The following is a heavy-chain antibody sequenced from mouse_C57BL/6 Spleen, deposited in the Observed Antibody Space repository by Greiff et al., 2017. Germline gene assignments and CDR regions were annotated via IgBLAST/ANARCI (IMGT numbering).Heavy chain of an antibody. D-gene: IGHD1-1*01. Sequence: VHVKQSGAELVRPGASVKLSCTASGFNIKDYYMHWVKQRPEQGLEWIGRIDPEDGDTEYAPKFQGKATMTADTSSNTAYLQLSSLTSEDTAVDYCTTFTTVGSFPHWGQGTLVTVSA. J-gene: IGHJ3*01. CDR1: GFNIKDYY. CDR2: IDPEDGDT. V-gene: IGHV14-1*01. CDR3: TTFTTVGSFPH.